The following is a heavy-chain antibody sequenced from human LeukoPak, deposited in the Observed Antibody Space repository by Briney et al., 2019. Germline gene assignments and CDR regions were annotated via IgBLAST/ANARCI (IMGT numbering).Heavy chain of an antibody. Sequence: SVKVSCKASGGTFSSYAISWVRQAPGQGLEWMGGIIPIFGTANYAQKFQGRVTITTDKSTSTAYMELSSLRSEDTAVYYCARRVYDSSGRDLDYWGQGTLVTVSS. CDR3: ARRVYDSSGRDLDY. J-gene: IGHJ4*02. D-gene: IGHD3-22*01. V-gene: IGHV1-69*05. CDR1: GGTFSSYA. CDR2: IIPIFGTA.